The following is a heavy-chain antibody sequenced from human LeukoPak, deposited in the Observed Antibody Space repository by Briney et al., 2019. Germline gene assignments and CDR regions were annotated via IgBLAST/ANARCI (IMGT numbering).Heavy chain of an antibody. Sequence: GGSLRLSCAASGFTVSTNCMTWVRQAPGKGLEWVSTIYSGGTTYYADSVMGRFTISRHNSRNTLYLQMNSMRAEDTAVYYCARVDTVMAYYFDLWGQGTLVTVSS. CDR1: GFTVSTNC. CDR3: ARVDTVMAYYFDL. J-gene: IGHJ4*02. V-gene: IGHV3-53*04. D-gene: IGHD5-18*01. CDR2: IYSGGTT.